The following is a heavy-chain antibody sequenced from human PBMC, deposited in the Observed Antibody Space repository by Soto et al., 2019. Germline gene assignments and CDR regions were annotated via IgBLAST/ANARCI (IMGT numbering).Heavy chain of an antibody. D-gene: IGHD5-18*01. CDR1: GGSINSYY. V-gene: IGHV4-59*08. CDR2: IYYSGST. J-gene: IGHJ4*02. CDR3: ARPYIVDTAMVPYFDY. Sequence: SETLSLTCTVSGGSINSYYWSWIRQPPGKGLEWIGYIYYSGSTNYNPSLKSRVTISVDTSKNQFSLKLSSVTAADTAVYYCARPYIVDTAMVPYFDYWGQGTLVTVS.